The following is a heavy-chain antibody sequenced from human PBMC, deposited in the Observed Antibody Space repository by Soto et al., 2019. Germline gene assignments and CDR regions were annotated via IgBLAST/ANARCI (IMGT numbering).Heavy chain of an antibody. CDR1: GGSISSYY. CDR2: IYYSGST. V-gene: IGHV4-59*01. CDR3: ARLQVVPAALPYYYYYYMDV. Sequence: SETLSLTCTVSGGSISSYYWSWIRQPPGKGLEWIGYIYYSGSTNYNPSLKSRVTISVDTSKNQFSLKLSSVTAADTAVYYCARLQVVPAALPYYYYYYMDVWGKGTTVTVSS. D-gene: IGHD2-2*01. J-gene: IGHJ6*03.